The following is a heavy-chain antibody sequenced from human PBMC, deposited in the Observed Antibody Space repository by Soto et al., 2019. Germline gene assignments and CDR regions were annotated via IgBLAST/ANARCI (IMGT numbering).Heavy chain of an antibody. Sequence: PGGSLRLSCEASGYTFNNCAMHWVRLAAGKGLEWVAGISYDGRNTFYADSVKGRFTISRDNSKNTLSLQMNGLRAEDTAVYYCAKETTRFAVPPALDYWGQGTLVTVSS. CDR3: AKETTRFAVPPALDY. J-gene: IGHJ4*02. CDR1: GYTFNNCA. D-gene: IGHD1-1*01. CDR2: ISYDGRNT. V-gene: IGHV3-30*18.